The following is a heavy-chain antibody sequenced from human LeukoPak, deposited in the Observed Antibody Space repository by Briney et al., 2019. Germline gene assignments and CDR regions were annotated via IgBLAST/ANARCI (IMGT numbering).Heavy chain of an antibody. V-gene: IGHV1-2*02. J-gene: IGHJ5*02. CDR2: INPNSGGT. CDR3: ARADGSGSLLINWFDP. Sequence: ASVKVSCKASGYTFTGYYMHWVRQAPGQGLEWMGWINPNSGGTNYAQKFQGRVTMTRDTSISTAYMELSRLRSDDTAVYYCARADGSGSLLINWFDPWGQGTLVTVSS. CDR1: GYTFTGYY. D-gene: IGHD3-10*01.